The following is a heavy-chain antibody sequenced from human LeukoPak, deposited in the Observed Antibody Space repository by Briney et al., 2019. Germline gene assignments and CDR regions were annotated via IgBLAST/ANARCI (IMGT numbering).Heavy chain of an antibody. Sequence: SVKVSCKASGGTFSSYTISWVRQAPGQGLEWMGGIIPIFGTANYAQKFQGRVTITTDESTSTAYMELSSLRSEDTAVYYCARDRVSSGWVDAFDIWGQGTMVTVSS. CDR2: IIPIFGTA. J-gene: IGHJ3*02. CDR1: GGTFSSYT. D-gene: IGHD6-19*01. V-gene: IGHV1-69*05. CDR3: ARDRVSSGWVDAFDI.